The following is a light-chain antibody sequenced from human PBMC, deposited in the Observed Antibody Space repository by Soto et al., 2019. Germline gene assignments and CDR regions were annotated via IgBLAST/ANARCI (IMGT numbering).Light chain of an antibody. CDR3: QSYGSSLSGYV. CDR2: GNS. CDR1: SSNIGAGYD. J-gene: IGLJ1*01. V-gene: IGLV1-40*01. Sequence: QSVLTQPPSVSGAPGQRVTISCTGSSSNIGAGYDVHWYQQLPGTAPKLLIYGNSNRPSGVPDRFSGSKSGTSASLAITGLQAEDEADYYCQSYGSSLSGYVFGAWTKVTVL.